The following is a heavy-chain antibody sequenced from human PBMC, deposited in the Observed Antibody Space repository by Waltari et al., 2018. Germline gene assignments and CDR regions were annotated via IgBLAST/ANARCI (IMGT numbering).Heavy chain of an antibody. CDR1: GFDFGRYG. CDR2: IYYDGNKR. Sequence: QVQLVESGGGVVQPGRSLRLSCAASGFDFGRYGMHWVRQAPGKGLEWGSIIYYDGNKRYYADSVKGRFTVSRDNSKNTMYLQMNSLRPEDTALYYCARPDNERAFDIWGQGTMVTVSS. J-gene: IGHJ3*02. CDR3: ARPDNERAFDI. D-gene: IGHD1-1*01. V-gene: IGHV3-30*03.